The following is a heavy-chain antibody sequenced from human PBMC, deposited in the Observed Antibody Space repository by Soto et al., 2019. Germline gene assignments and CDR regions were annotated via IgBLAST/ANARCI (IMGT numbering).Heavy chain of an antibody. CDR2: ISSSSSYI. D-gene: IGHD2-2*01. CDR3: ARDLIVAVPAAQNGMDV. V-gene: IGHV3-21*01. J-gene: IGHJ6*02. CDR1: GFTFSSYS. Sequence: PGGSLRLSCAASGFTFSSYSMNWVRQAPGKGLEWVSSISSSSSYIYYADSVKGRFTISRDNAKNSLYLQMNSLRAEDTAVYYCARDLIVAVPAAQNGMDVWGQGTTVTVSS.